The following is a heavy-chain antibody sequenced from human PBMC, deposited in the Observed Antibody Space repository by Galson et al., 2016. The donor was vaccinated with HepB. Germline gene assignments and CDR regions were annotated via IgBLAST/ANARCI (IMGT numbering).Heavy chain of an antibody. J-gene: IGHJ4*02. CDR1: TFSRYG. CDR2: VSGSGRTI. D-gene: IGHD1-26*01. V-gene: IGHV3-48*02. Sequence: TFSRYGMHWVRQAPGKGLEWISYVSGSGRTIYYGDSVKGRFTISRDNAKNSLYLQMNSLRDEDTAVYYCARRVNSGNLYFDYWGQGTLVIVSS. CDR3: ARRVNSGNLYFDY.